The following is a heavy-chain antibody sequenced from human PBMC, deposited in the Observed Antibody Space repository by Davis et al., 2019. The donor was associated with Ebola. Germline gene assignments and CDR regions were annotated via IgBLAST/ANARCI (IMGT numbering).Heavy chain of an antibody. Sequence: GGSLRLSCAASGFTVSSNYMSWVRQAPGKGLEWVSVIYSGGSTYYADSMKGRFTISRDNSKNTLYLQMNSLRAEDTAVYYCARDRYSSSSPWFDPWGQGTLVTVSS. CDR3: ARDRYSSSSPWFDP. V-gene: IGHV3-53*01. CDR1: GFTVSSNY. J-gene: IGHJ5*02. CDR2: IYSGGST. D-gene: IGHD6-6*01.